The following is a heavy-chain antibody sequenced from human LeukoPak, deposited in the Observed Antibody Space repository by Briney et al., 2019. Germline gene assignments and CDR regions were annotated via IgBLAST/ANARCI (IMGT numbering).Heavy chain of an antibody. V-gene: IGHV4-38-2*02. CDR1: GYSISSGYY. D-gene: IGHD3-22*01. CDR2: IYHSGST. J-gene: IGHJ3*02. CDR3: ARATYYYDSSGYWTLEFDFDI. Sequence: SETLSLTCTVSGYSISSGYYWGWIRQPPGKGLEWIGSIYHSGSTYYNPSLKSRVTISVDTSKNQFSLKLSSVTAADTAVYYCARATYYYDSSGYWTLEFDFDIRGQGTMVTVSS.